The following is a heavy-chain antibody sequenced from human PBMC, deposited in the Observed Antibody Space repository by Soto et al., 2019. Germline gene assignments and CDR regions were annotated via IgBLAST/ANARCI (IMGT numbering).Heavy chain of an antibody. CDR2: IDGCGFNT. V-gene: IGHV3-23*01. Sequence: EAQLLKSGGGLVQPGGSLRLSCAASGFTFNHSAIAWVRQAPGKGLEWVSTIDGCGFNTHYADSVKGWFTISRDNSKNTLYLQMNGLRAEDTAVYYCVKVVAIIMFDYWGQGPLATVSS. CDR3: VKVVAIIMFDY. J-gene: IGHJ4*02. CDR1: GFTFNHSA. D-gene: IGHD5-12*01.